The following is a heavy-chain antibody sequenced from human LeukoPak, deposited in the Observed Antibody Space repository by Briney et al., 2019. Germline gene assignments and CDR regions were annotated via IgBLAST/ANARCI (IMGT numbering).Heavy chain of an antibody. Sequence: GGSLRLSCSASGFTFSTYAMHWVRQAPGKGLEYVSGISSNGGSTNYASSVKGRFTISRDNSKNTLYFQMSSLRAEDTAVYYCARPFPLGTMVDAFDSWGQGTMVTVSS. CDR3: ARPFPLGTMVDAFDS. D-gene: IGHD4/OR15-4a*01. CDR2: ISSNGGST. J-gene: IGHJ3*02. CDR1: GFTFSTYA. V-gene: IGHV3-64*05.